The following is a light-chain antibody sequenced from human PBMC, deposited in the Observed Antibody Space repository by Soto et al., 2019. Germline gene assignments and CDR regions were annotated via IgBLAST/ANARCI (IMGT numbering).Light chain of an antibody. CDR3: SSYTSSSTLV. J-gene: IGLJ1*01. Sequence: QSVLTQPASVSGSPGQSITISCTGTSSDVGGYNYVSWYQHYPGKAPKLMIYEVSNRPSGVSNRFSGSKSGNTASLTISGLQAEDEADYYCSSYTSSSTLVFGTGTKLTVL. V-gene: IGLV2-14*01. CDR1: SSDVGGYNY. CDR2: EVS.